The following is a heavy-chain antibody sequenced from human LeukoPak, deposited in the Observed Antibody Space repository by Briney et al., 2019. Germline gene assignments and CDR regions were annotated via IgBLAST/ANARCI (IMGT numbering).Heavy chain of an antibody. J-gene: IGHJ4*02. Sequence: PSETLSLTCTVSGGPITSYYWSWIRQPAGKGLEWIGRIDTNGNTNYNPSLKSRVTMSVGTSKNQFSLWLSSVTAADTAVYYCARSPSSVQRYFDDWGQGTLVTVSS. V-gene: IGHV4-4*07. CDR1: GGPITSYY. CDR2: IDTNGNT. CDR3: ARSPSSVQRYFDD. D-gene: IGHD6-19*01.